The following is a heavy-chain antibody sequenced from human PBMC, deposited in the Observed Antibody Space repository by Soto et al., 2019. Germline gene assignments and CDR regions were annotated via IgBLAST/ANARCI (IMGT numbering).Heavy chain of an antibody. V-gene: IGHV3-53*04. CDR1: GFTVSSNY. Sequence: GGSLSLSCAASGFTVSSNYMSWVRQAPGKGLEWVSVIYSGGSTYYADSVKGRFTISRHNSKNTLYLQMNSLRAEDTAVYYCARTSLENWFDPWGQGTLVTVS. J-gene: IGHJ5*02. D-gene: IGHD3-3*01. CDR2: IYSGGST. CDR3: ARTSLENWFDP.